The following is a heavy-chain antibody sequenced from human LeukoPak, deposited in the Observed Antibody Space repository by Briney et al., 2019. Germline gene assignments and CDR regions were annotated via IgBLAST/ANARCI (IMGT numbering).Heavy chain of an antibody. CDR3: ARYCSSTSCLNWFDP. CDR2: INESGRT. V-gene: IGHV4-34*01. CDR1: GGSFSGYF. D-gene: IGHD2-2*01. Sequence: PSETLSLTCAVYGGSFSGYFWSWIRQSPGKGLEWIGEINESGRTNFNPSLKSRVTISVDRSKNQFSLKLSSVTAADTAVYYCARYCSSTSCLNWFDPWGQGTLVTVSS. J-gene: IGHJ5*02.